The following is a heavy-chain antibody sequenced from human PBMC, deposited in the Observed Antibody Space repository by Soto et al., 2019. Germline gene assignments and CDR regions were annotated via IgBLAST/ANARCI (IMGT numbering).Heavy chain of an antibody. J-gene: IGHJ5*02. V-gene: IGHV2-26*01. Sequence: LVNPTETLTLTCTVSGLSFTNGRLGVSWIRQPPGKALEWLAHIFSNDDKSYSTSLKSRLTISKDISRSQVVLTMTNMDPVDSATYYCALVKDCSRTDCYLASFDPWGQGTLVTVSS. CDR1: GLSFTNGRLG. CDR3: ALVKDCSRTDCYLASFDP. CDR2: IFSNDDK. D-gene: IGHD2-2*01.